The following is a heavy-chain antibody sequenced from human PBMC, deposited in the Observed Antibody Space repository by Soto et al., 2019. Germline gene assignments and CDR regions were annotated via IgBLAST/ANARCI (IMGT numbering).Heavy chain of an antibody. CDR1: GYTFTSYG. V-gene: IGHV1-18*01. Sequence: ASVKVSCKASGYTFTSYGISCVRQAPGQGLEWMGWISAYNGNTNYAQKFQGRVTMTTDTSTSTAYMELRSLRSDDTAVYYCALSRSGYYDFCSGYYGFDXWGQGTHVTVSS. CDR3: ALSRSGYYDFCSGYYGFDX. CDR2: ISAYNGNT. J-gene: IGHJ4*02. D-gene: IGHD3-3*01.